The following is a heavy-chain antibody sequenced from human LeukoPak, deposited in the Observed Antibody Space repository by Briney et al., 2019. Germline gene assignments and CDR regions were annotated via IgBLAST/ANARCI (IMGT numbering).Heavy chain of an antibody. Sequence: PGGSLRLSCAASGFTFDDYAMHWVRQAPGKGLEWVSGISWNSGSIGYADSVKGRFTISRDNAKNSLYLQMNSLRAEDTALYYCAKDIFSSSWYGEGFDPWGQGTLVTVSS. V-gene: IGHV3-9*01. CDR1: GFTFDDYA. CDR3: AKDIFSSSWYGEGFDP. J-gene: IGHJ5*02. D-gene: IGHD6-13*01. CDR2: ISWNSGSI.